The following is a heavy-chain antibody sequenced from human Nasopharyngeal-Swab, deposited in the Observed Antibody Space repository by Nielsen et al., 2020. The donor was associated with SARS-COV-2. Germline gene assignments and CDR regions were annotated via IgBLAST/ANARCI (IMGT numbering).Heavy chain of an antibody. CDR3: AKDQGSYYDY. J-gene: IGHJ4*02. CDR1: GFTFSSYA. V-gene: IGHV3-23*03. Sequence: GASLQICCAASGFTFSSYAMSWVRQAPGKGLEWVSVIYSGGSSTYYADSVKGRFTISRDNSKNTLYLQMNSLRAEDTAVYYCAKDQGSYYDYWGQGTLVTVSS. CDR2: IYSGGSST. D-gene: IGHD1-26*01.